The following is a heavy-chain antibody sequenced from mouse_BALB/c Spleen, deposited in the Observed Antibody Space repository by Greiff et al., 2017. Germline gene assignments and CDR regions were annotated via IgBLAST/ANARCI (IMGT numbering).Heavy chain of an antibody. CDR2: ISYDGSN. J-gene: IGHJ2*01. D-gene: IGHD2-4*01. Sequence: DVQLQESGPGLVKPSQSLSLTCSVTGYSITSGYYWNWIRQFPGNKLEWMGYISYDGSNNYNPSLKNRISITRDTSKNQFFLKLNSVTTEDTATYYCARGSTMIDYFDYWGQGTTLTVSS. CDR1: GYSITSGYY. CDR3: ARGSTMIDYFDY. V-gene: IGHV3-6*02.